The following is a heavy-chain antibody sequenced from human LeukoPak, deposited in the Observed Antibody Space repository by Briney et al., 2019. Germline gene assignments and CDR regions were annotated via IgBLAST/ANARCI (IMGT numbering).Heavy chain of an antibody. CDR3: AKGLPYSGYDYWFDP. CDR1: GYTFTSYY. CDR2: INPSRGST. D-gene: IGHD5-12*01. J-gene: IGHJ5*02. V-gene: IGHV1-46*01. Sequence: ASVKVSCKASGYTFTSYYMHWVRQAPGQGLEWMGIINPSRGSTSQAQTFQGRVTMTRDMSTSTVSMELSSLRSEDTAVYYCAKGLPYSGYDYWFDPWGQGTLVTVSS.